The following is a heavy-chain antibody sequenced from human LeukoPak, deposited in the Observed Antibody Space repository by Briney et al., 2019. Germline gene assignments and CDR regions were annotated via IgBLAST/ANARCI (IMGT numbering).Heavy chain of an antibody. CDR1: GYTFTGYY. J-gene: IGHJ5*02. Sequence: ASVKVSCKXSGYTFTGYYMHWVQQAPGQGLEWMGRINPNSGGTNYAQKFQGRVTMTRDTSISTAYMELTRLRSDDTAVYYCAGLDYDFWSGYHSEDWFDPWGQGTLVIVSS. CDR2: INPNSGGT. V-gene: IGHV1-2*02. D-gene: IGHD3-3*01. CDR3: AGLDYDFWSGYHSEDWFDP.